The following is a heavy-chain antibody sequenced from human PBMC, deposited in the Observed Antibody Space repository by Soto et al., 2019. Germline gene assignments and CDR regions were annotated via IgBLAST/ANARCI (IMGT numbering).Heavy chain of an antibody. Sequence: QVQLQESGPGLVKPSETLSLTCTVSGGSISSNYWSWIRQPPGKGLEWIGYIYHSGSTNYNPSLKSRVTRSVDTSKNQFSLKLNSVTAADTAVYYCAREGSGYFDYWGQGALVTVSP. CDR2: IYHSGST. CDR1: GGSISSNY. V-gene: IGHV4-59*01. D-gene: IGHD3-22*01. J-gene: IGHJ4*02. CDR3: AREGSGYFDY.